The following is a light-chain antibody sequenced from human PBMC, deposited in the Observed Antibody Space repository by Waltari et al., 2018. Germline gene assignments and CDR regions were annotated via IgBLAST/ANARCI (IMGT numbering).Light chain of an antibody. CDR3: QAWDSSTAV. J-gene: IGLJ2*01. CDR2: EDR. CDR1: KLGVKS. Sequence: SYALTQPPSVSVSPGQTANITRSGRKLGVKSVYWYQQNSGLAPVLVIYEDRKRPTGIPERFSGSPSENTATLTISGTQVMDEAHYYCQAWDSSTAVFGGGTKLNVL. V-gene: IGLV3-1*01.